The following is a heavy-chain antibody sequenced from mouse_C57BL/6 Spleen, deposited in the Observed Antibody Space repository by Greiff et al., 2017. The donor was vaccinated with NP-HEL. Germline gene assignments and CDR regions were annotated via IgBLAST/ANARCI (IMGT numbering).Heavy chain of an antibody. CDR1: GYTFTSYG. CDR2: IYPRSGNT. J-gene: IGHJ2*01. CDR3: ARWGTTVVATTTDY. Sequence: VQRVESGAELARPGASVKLSCKASGYTFTSYGISWVKQRTGQGLEWIGEIYPRSGNTYYNEKFKGKATLTADKSSSTAYMELRSLTSEDSAVYFCARWGTTVVATTTDYWGQGTTLTVSS. D-gene: IGHD1-1*01. V-gene: IGHV1-81*01.